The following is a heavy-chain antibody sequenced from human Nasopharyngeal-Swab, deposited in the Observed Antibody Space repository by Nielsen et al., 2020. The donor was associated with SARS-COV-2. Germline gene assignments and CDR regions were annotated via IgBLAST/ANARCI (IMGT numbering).Heavy chain of an antibody. V-gene: IGHV3-73*01. J-gene: IGHJ4*02. Sequence: GGSLRLPCAASGFTFSDSAIHWVRQASGEGLEWGPRITSKGNNYPTAYSASVKGRFIILRDDPTNTAYLQMNSLKTEDTAMYYCTRCGGGCYSGRDYWGKGTLVTVSS. CDR3: TRCGGGCYSGRDY. CDR2: ITSKGNNYPT. CDR1: GFTFSDSA. D-gene: IGHD2-15*01.